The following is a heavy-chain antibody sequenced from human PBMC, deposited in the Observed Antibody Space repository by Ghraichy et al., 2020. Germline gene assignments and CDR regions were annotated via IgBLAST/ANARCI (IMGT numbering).Heavy chain of an antibody. J-gene: IGHJ4*02. CDR2: IIPIFGTA. D-gene: IGHD3-10*01. CDR1: GGTFSSYA. CDR3: VRGGRYYYGSGDDY. Sequence: VKVSCKASGGTFSSYAISWVRQAPGQGLEWMGGIIPIFGTANYAQKFQGRVTITADESTSTAYMELSSLRSEDTAVYYCVRGGRYYYGSGDDYWGQGTLVTVSS. V-gene: IGHV1-69*13.